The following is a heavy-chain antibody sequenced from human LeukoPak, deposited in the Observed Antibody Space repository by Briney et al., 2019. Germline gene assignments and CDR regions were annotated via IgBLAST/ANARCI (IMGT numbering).Heavy chain of an antibody. J-gene: IGHJ3*02. CDR2: ISYDGSNK. D-gene: IGHD3-22*01. Sequence: GGSLRLSCAASGFTFSSYGMHWVRQAPGKGLEWVAVISYDGSNKYYADSVKGRFTISRDNSKNTLYLQMNSLRAEDTAVYYCAKARSLMIVVSSAFDIWGQGTMVTASS. V-gene: IGHV3-30*18. CDR1: GFTFSSYG. CDR3: AKARSLMIVVSSAFDI.